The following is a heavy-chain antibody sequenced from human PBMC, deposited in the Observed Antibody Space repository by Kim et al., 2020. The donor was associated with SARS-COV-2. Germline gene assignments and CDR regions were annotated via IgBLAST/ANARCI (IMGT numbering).Heavy chain of an antibody. CDR2: SNK. CDR3: ARDIAALDY. J-gene: IGHJ4*02. D-gene: IGHD6-13*01. Sequence: SNKYYADSVKGRFTISRDNSKNTLYLQMNSLRAEDTAVYYCARDIAALDYWGQGTLVTVSS. V-gene: IGHV3-33*01.